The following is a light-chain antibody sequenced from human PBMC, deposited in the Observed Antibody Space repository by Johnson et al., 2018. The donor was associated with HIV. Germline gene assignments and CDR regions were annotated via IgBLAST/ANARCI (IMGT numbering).Light chain of an antibody. J-gene: IGLJ1*01. CDR1: SSNIGSNY. Sequence: QSLLTQPPSVSAAPGQTVTISCSGSSSNIGSNYVSWYQQLPGTAPKLLIYDSDKRPSGIPDRFSGSNSGTSATLGITGLQTGDEADYYCGTWDSRLGDYVCGTGTKITVL. CDR2: DSD. CDR3: GTWDSRLGDYV. V-gene: IGLV1-51*01.